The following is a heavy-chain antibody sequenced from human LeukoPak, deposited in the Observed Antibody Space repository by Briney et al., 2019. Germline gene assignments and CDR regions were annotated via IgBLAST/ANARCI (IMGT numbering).Heavy chain of an antibody. CDR3: AGHGGNTPGFLGTDY. CDR1: GGSISSSSYY. Sequence: SETLSLTCTVSGGSISSSSYYWGWIRQPPGKGLEWIGSIYYSGSTYYNPSLKSRVTISVDTSKNQFSLKLSSVTAADTAVYYCAGHGGNTPGFLGTDYWGQGTLVTVSS. CDR2: IYYSGST. J-gene: IGHJ4*02. V-gene: IGHV4-39*01. D-gene: IGHD1/OR15-1a*01.